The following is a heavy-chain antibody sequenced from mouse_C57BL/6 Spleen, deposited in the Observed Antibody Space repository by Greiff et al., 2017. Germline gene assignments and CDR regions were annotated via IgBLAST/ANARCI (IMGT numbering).Heavy chain of an antibody. Sequence: QVQLQQSGAELARPGASVKLSCKASGYTFTSYGISWVKQRTGQGLEWIGEIYPRSGNTYYNEKFKGKATLTADKSPSTAYMELRSLTSEDSAVYFCARAYGSSYGFAYWGQGTLVTVSA. J-gene: IGHJ3*01. CDR1: GYTFTSYG. CDR2: IYPRSGNT. D-gene: IGHD1-1*01. V-gene: IGHV1-81*01. CDR3: ARAYGSSYGFAY.